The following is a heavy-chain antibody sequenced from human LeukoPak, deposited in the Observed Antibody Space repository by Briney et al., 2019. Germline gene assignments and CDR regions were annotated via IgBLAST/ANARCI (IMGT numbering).Heavy chain of an antibody. CDR1: GGSISSGGYY. CDR2: IYYSGST. V-gene: IGHV4-31*03. D-gene: IGHD1-7*01. Sequence: SETLSLTCTVSGGSISSGGYYWSWIRQHPGKGLEWIGYIYYSGSTYYNPSLKSRVTISVDTSKNQFSLKLSSVTAADTAVYYCARGNYEDGPGAYYYYGMDVWGQGTTVTVSS. J-gene: IGHJ6*02. CDR3: ARGNYEDGPGAYYYYGMDV.